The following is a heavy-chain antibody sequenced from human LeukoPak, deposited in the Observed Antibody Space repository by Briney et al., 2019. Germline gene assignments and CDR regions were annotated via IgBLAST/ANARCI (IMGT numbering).Heavy chain of an antibody. CDR1: GGSISSGAYY. CDR2: IYYSGST. J-gene: IGHJ5*02. D-gene: IGHD5-12*01. V-gene: IGHV4-31*03. CDR3: ARDPRGYSGYDWFDP. Sequence: SETLSLTCTVSGGSISSGAYYWSWIRQHPVKGLVWIGYIYYSGSTYYNPSLKSRVTISVDTSKNQFSLKMSSVTAADTAVYYCARDPRGYSGYDWFDPWGQGTLVTVSS.